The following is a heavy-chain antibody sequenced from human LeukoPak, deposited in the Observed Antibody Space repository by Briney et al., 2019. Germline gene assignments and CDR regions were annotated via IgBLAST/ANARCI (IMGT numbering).Heavy chain of an antibody. D-gene: IGHD6-19*01. J-gene: IGHJ4*02. CDR3: ARGARIAVAGKRDRFDY. V-gene: IGHV7-4-1*02. CDR1: GYTFTSYA. CDR2: INTNTGNP. Sequence: ASVKVSCKASGYTFTSYAMNWVRQAPGQGLEWMGWINTNTGNPTYAQGFTGRFVFSLDTSVSTAYLQISSLKAEDTAVYYCARGARIAVAGKRDRFDYWGQGTLVTVSS.